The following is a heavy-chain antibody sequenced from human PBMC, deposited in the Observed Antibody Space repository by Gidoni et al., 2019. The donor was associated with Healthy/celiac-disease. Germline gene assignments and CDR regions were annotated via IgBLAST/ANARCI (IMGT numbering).Heavy chain of an antibody. J-gene: IGHJ3*02. CDR3: AKEYDILTGYYKGAGAFDI. V-gene: IGHV3-23*01. Sequence: ELQLLESGGGLVQPGGSLRLPCAASGFTFSSYSMCWVRQAPGEGLEWVSAISGSGGSTYYEESVKGRFTISRDNSKNTLYLQMNSLRAEDTAVYYCAKEYDILTGYYKGAGAFDIWGQGTMVTVSS. D-gene: IGHD3-9*01. CDR2: ISGSGGST. CDR1: GFTFSSYS.